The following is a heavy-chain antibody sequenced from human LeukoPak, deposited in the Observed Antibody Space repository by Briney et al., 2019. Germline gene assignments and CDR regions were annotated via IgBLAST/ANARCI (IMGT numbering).Heavy chain of an antibody. CDR3: ASGTRIAPLDY. J-gene: IGHJ4*02. CDR1: GFTFSSYA. D-gene: IGHD1-14*01. Sequence: GGSLRLSCAASGFTFSSYAMSWVRQAPGKGLEWVSAISGSGGSTYYADSVKGRFTISRDNSKNTLYLQMNNLRAEDTAVYYCASGTRIAPLDYWGQGTLVTVSS. CDR2: ISGSGGST. V-gene: IGHV3-23*01.